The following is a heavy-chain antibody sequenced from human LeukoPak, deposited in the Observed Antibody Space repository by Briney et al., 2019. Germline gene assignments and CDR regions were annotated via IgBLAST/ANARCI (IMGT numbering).Heavy chain of an antibody. D-gene: IGHD3-22*01. CDR1: GYSISSGYY. V-gene: IGHV4-38-2*01. CDR3: ARPHDRYYDSSGYSY. CDR2: IYHSGST. J-gene: IGHJ4*02. Sequence: PSETLSLTXAVSGYSISSGYYWGWIRQPPGKRLEWIGSIYHSGSTYYNPSLKSRVTISVDTSKNQFSLKLSSVTAADTAVYYCARPHDRYYDSSGYSYWGQGTLVTVSS.